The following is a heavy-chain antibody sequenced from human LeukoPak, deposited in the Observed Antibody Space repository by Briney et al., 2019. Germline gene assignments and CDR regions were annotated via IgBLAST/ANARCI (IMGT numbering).Heavy chain of an antibody. Sequence: PGRSLRVSCTASGFTFADYAMIWVRQAPGKGLEWVGFINRKAYSRTTAYAASVKGRFTISRDDSKRIVYLQMNSVNTEDTAVYYCTRKHDYGDYDESDFDYWGQGTLVTVSS. D-gene: IGHD4-17*01. J-gene: IGHJ4*02. V-gene: IGHV3-49*04. CDR1: GFTFADYA. CDR3: TRKHDYGDYDESDFDY. CDR2: INRKAYSRTT.